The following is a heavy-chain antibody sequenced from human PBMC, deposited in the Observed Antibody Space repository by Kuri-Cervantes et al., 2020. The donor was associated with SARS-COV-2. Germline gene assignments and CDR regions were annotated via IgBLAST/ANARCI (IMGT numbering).Heavy chain of an antibody. D-gene: IGHD2-21*01. CDR2: ISHDGKNK. J-gene: IGHJ4*02. CDR1: GLTFSRTD. Sequence: GGSLRLSCAASGLTFSRTDMHWVRQAPGKGREWVAVISHDGKNKKCIASGKGRFTISRDNSQNTLYLHMKSLRSEDTAMYYCAKDRVGVQDFWGQGTLVTVSS. CDR3: AKDRVGVQDF. V-gene: IGHV3-30*18.